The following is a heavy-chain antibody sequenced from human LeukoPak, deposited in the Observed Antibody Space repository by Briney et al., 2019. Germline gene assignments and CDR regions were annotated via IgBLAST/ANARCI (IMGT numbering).Heavy chain of an antibody. Sequence: SETLSLTCAVSGGSISSSNWWSWVRQPPGKGLEWIGEIYHSGSTNYNPSLKSRVTISVDKSKNQLYLKLTSVTAPYPAVFYCAGTGGVAATMFDYWGEGTLVTVSS. CDR3: AGTGGVAATMFDY. V-gene: IGHV4-4*02. D-gene: IGHD2-15*01. J-gene: IGHJ4*02. CDR1: GGSISSSNW. CDR2: IYHSGST.